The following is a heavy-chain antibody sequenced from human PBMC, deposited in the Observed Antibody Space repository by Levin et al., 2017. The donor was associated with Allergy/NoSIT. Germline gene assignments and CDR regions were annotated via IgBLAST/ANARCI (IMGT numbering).Heavy chain of an antibody. J-gene: IGHJ4*02. CDR1: GFTFSSYA. CDR3: AKHSSGAYFLDH. V-gene: IGHV3-23*01. D-gene: IGHD2-21*01. CDR2: IGGGGSDT. Sequence: GGSLRLSCAVSGFTFSSYAMSWVRQAPGKGPEWVSAIGGGGSDTYYVESVRGRFTISRDNSKNTLWLQMNSLRADDTAVYYCAKHSSGAYFLDHWGKGTLVTVSS.